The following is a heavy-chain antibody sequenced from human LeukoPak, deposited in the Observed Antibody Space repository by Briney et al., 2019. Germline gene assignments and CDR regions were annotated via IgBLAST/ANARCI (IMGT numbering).Heavy chain of an antibody. V-gene: IGHV3-20*04. CDR1: GFTFDDYG. D-gene: IGHD3-3*01. CDR2: INWNGGST. Sequence: GGSLRLSCAASGFTFDDYGMSWVRQAPGKGLEWVSGINWNGGSTGYADSVKGRFTISRDNAKNSLYLQMNSLRAEDTAVYYCAKDDRFSPRHFDYWGQGTLVTVSS. J-gene: IGHJ4*02. CDR3: AKDDRFSPRHFDY.